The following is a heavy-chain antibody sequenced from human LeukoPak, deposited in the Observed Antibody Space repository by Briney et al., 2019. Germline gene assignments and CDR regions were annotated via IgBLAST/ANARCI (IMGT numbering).Heavy chain of an antibody. D-gene: IGHD3-22*01. CDR3: ARALRSSYDSSGYPDY. CDR2: ISAYNGNT. CDR1: RYTFTSHG. V-gene: IGHV1-18*01. J-gene: IGHJ4*02. Sequence: ASVKVSCKASRYTFTSHGCSWVRQAPGHGLEWMGWISAYNGNTNYARKLQGRLTMTTDTSTSTAYMELRSLRSDDTAVYYCARALRSSYDSSGYPDYWGQGTLVTVSS.